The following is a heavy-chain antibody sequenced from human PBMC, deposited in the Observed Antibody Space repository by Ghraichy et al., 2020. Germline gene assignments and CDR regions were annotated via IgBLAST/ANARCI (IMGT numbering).Heavy chain of an antibody. J-gene: IGHJ4*02. Sequence: SVKVSCKASGGTFSSYAISWVRQAPGQGLEWMGGIIPIFGTANYAQKFQGRVTITADESTSTAYMELSSLRSEDTAVYYCARPHGFVGAPQEGFDYWGQGTLVTVSS. CDR2: IIPIFGTA. CDR1: GGTFSSYA. V-gene: IGHV1-69*13. D-gene: IGHD1-26*01. CDR3: ARPHGFVGAPQEGFDY.